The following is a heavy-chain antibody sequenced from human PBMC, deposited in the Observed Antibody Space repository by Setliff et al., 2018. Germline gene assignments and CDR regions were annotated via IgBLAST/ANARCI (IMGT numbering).Heavy chain of an antibody. V-gene: IGHV4-61*09. CDR3: ARGLNYYDSSGYSDAFDI. D-gene: IGHD3-22*01. J-gene: IGHJ3*02. Sequence: PSETLSLTCTVSGGSISSGSYYWSWIRQPAGKGLEWIGHIYTSGSTNYNPSLKSRVTISVDTSKNQFSLKLSSVTAADTAVYYCARGLNYYDSSGYSDAFDIWGQGTMVTVSS. CDR1: GGSISSGSYY. CDR2: IYTSGST.